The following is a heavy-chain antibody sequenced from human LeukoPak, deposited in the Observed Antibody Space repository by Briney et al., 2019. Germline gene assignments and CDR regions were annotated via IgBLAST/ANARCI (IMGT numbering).Heavy chain of an antibody. V-gene: IGHV3-23*01. Sequence: PGGSLRLSCVASGFTFSSYVMGWVRQAPGKGLDWVSGISVTGGTTYYADSVKGRFTISRDNSKNTLYLQINSLRAEDTAVYYCAKDSSLGPFIDYWGQGTLVTVSS. J-gene: IGHJ4*02. CDR1: GFTFSSYV. D-gene: IGHD7-27*01. CDR2: ISVTGGTT. CDR3: AKDSSLGPFIDY.